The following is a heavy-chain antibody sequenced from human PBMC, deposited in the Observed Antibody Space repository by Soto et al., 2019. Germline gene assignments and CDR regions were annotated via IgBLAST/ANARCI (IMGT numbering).Heavy chain of an antibody. CDR1: GFTFSSYG. CDR3: TRERESDSSHLLTYDALNF. V-gene: IGHV3-33*01. J-gene: IGHJ3*01. D-gene: IGHD3-22*01. Sequence: LTISGAASGFTFSSYGMHWVRQAPGKGLEWVALIYFDGSNKYYADSVKGRFTISRDNSKNTLYLQMNSLRVEDTAVYYWTRERESDSSHLLTYDALNFRGQGA. CDR2: IYFDGSNK.